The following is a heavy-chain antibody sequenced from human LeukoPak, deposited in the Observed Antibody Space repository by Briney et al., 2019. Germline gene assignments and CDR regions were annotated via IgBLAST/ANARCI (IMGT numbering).Heavy chain of an antibody. V-gene: IGHV3-21*01. CDR2: ISSSSSYT. CDR3: ARDIGPIAAAGTFWFDP. D-gene: IGHD6-13*01. J-gene: IGHJ5*02. CDR1: GFTFSSYS. Sequence: GGSLRLSCAASGFTFSSYSMNWVRQAPGKGLEWVSSISSSSSYTYYADSVKGRFTISRDNAKNSLYLQMNSLRAEDTAVYYCARDIGPIAAAGTFWFDPWGQGTLVTVSS.